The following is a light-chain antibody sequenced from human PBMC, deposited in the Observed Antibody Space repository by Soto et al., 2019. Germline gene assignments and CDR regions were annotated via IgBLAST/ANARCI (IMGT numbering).Light chain of an antibody. V-gene: IGKV1-17*01. J-gene: IGKJ2*01. CDR3: LQHHSFPYT. CDR2: AAS. CDR1: DDIRND. Sequence: DIQMTQSPSSLSASVGDRVTIVCRASDDIRNDLGWFQQKPGKAPKRLISAASSLQNGVLSRFSGSRSGTEFTLTINTVQPEDMAAYYCLQHHSFPYTFGQGTKLEI.